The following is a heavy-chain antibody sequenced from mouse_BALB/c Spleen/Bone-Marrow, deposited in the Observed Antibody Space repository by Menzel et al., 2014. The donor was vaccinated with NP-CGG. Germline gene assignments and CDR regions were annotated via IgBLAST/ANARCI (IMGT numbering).Heavy chain of an antibody. J-gene: IGHJ3*01. V-gene: IGHV1-4*01. Sequence: VQLQQSGAELARPGASVKMSCKASGYTLXSYTMHWVKQRPGQGLEWIGYINPSSGYTNYNQKFKDKATLTADKSSSTAYMQLSSLTSEDSAVYYCARWANWDGFAYWGQGTLVTVSA. CDR3: ARWANWDGFAY. D-gene: IGHD4-1*02. CDR1: GYTLXSYT. CDR2: INPSSGYT.